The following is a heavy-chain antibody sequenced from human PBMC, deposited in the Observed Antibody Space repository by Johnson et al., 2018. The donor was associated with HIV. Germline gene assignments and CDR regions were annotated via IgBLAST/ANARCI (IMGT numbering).Heavy chain of an antibody. J-gene: IGHJ3*02. D-gene: IGHD2-2*02. CDR3: ANDWGWGLYGGAFDI. V-gene: IGHV3-30*02. Sequence: VQLVESGGGVVQPGRSLRLSCAASGFTFSSYGMHWVRQAPGKGLEWVAFIRYDGSNKYYADSVKGRFTISRDNSKNTLYLQMNSLRAEDTAVYYCANDWGWGLYGGAFDIWCQGTMVTVSS. CDR1: GFTFSSYG. CDR2: IRYDGSNK.